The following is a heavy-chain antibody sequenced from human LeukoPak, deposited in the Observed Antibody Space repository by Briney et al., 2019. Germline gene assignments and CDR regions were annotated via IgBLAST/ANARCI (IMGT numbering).Heavy chain of an antibody. D-gene: IGHD3-10*01. CDR3: ARDKDIYYGSGRFDP. V-gene: IGHV4-61*01. CDR1: GGSVSNGNYY. J-gene: IGHJ5*02. CDR2: IYDNRIS. Sequence: SETLSLTCTVSGGSVSNGNYYWSWIRQPPGKGLEWIGHIYDNRISNYNPSLKSRVMISADTSKNQFSLKLRSVTAADTAVYYCARDKDIYYGSGRFDPWGQGTLVTVSS.